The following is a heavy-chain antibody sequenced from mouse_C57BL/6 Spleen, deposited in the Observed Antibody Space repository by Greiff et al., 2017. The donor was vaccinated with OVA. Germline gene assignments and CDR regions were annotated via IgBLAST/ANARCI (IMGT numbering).Heavy chain of an antibody. Sequence: EVNVVESGGGLVKPGGSLNLSCAASGFTFSSYAMSWVRQTPEKRLEWVATISDGGSYTYYPDNVKGRFTISRDNAKNNLYLQMSHLKSEDTARYYCAREGYYGSSYGRAWFAYWGQGTLVTVSA. J-gene: IGHJ3*01. V-gene: IGHV5-4*01. CDR2: ISDGGSYT. CDR3: AREGYYGSSYGRAWFAY. D-gene: IGHD1-1*01. CDR1: GFTFSSYA.